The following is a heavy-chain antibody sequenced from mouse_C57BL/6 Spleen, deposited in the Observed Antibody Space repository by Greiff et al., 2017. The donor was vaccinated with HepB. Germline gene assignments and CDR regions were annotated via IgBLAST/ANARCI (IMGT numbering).Heavy chain of an antibody. V-gene: IGHV1-52*01. D-gene: IGHD2-3*01. CDR1: GYTFTSYW. CDR3: ARGGLMVRNWFAY. CDR2: IDPSDSET. J-gene: IGHJ3*01. Sequence: QVQLQQPGAELVRPGSSVKLSCKASGYTFTSYWMHWVKQRPIQGLEWIGNIDPSDSETHYNQKFKDKATLTVDKSSSPAYMQLSSLTSEDSAVYYCARGGLMVRNWFAYWGQGTLVTVSA.